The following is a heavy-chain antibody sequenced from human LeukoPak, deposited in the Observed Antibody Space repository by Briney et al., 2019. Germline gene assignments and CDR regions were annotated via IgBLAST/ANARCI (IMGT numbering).Heavy chain of an antibody. CDR2: IYSGST. V-gene: IGHV4-59*01. J-gene: IGHJ4*02. D-gene: IGHD1-1*01. CDR1: GGSISTYY. CDR3: ARRFEYNSRYTFGY. Sequence: SETLSLTCSVSGGSISTYYWSWIRQPPGKGLEWIGYIYSGSTDYNPSLRSRVTISVDTSKNQFSLKLSSVTAADTAIYYCARRFEYNSRYTFGYWGQGTLVTVSS.